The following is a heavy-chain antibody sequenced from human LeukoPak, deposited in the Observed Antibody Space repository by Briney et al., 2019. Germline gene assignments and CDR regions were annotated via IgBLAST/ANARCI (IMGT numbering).Heavy chain of an antibody. J-gene: IGHJ4*02. D-gene: IGHD5-24*01. Sequence: PGGSLRLACAASGFTLSNDWVRWVRQAPGKGLEWVANKKQDGSERYYVYSVKGRFTLSTDNAKSSLYLQMNSLRAEDTAVYYCARGRTWLQFAHDDYWGQGTLVTVSS. CDR1: GFTLSNDW. CDR3: ARGRTWLQFAHDDY. CDR2: KKQDGSER. V-gene: IGHV3-7*01.